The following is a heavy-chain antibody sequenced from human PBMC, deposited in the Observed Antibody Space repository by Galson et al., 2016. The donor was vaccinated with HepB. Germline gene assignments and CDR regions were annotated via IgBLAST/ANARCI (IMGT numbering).Heavy chain of an antibody. CDR2: SDYGGST. D-gene: IGHD3-9*01. CDR1: GGSISTYH. J-gene: IGHJ3*02. CDR3: AREPAATGDAFDI. V-gene: IGHV4-59*01. Sequence: SETLSLTCTVSGGSISTYHWSWIRQPPGKGLEWIGYSDYGGSTNYNPSLKSRVTISVDTSKNQFSLKVSSVTAADTAVYYCAREPAATGDAFDIWGQGTMVTVSS.